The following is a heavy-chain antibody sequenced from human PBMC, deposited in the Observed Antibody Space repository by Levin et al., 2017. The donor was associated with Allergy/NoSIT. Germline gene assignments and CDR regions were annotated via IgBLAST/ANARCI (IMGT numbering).Heavy chain of an antibody. CDR1: GGSISSSISY. D-gene: IGHD3-9*01. CDR3: AGQCYDILTGYYNFDY. J-gene: IGHJ4*02. CDR2: IYNSGST. V-gene: IGHV4-39*01. Sequence: SQTLSLTCTVSGGSISSSISYWGWIRQAPGKGLEWIGSIYNSGSTYYNPSLKSRVTTPGDTAKNQFSPKQSSVTAADTAVYYCAGQCYDILTGYYNFDYWGQGTLVTVSS.